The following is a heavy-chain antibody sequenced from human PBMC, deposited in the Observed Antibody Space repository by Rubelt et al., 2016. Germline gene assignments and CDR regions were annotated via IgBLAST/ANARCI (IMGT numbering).Heavy chain of an antibody. Sequence: QVQLVQSGAEVKKPGASVKVSCKASGYTFTGYYMHWVRQAPGQGLEWVGRINPNSGGTNYAQKFQGGVTRTRDTSITTAYMELGRLRSDDTAVFYCARESSSGWYIDYWGQGTLVTVSS. D-gene: IGHD6-19*01. J-gene: IGHJ4*02. CDR1: GYTFTGYY. CDR3: ARESSSGWYIDY. V-gene: IGHV1-2*06. CDR2: INPNSGGT.